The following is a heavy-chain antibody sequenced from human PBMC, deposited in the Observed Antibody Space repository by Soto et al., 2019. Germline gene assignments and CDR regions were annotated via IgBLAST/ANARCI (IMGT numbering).Heavy chain of an antibody. J-gene: IGHJ3*02. CDR2: IYHSGGT. D-gene: IGHD4-17*01. CDR1: RTSIPSLGYS. CDR3: GRGDYANAFDI. Sequence: SATLSLTCAFRRTSIPSLGYSWNWIRQPPGKGLEWIGNIYHSGGTYYNASLKSRVTISVDRSKNQFSLKLSSVTAADTAVYYCGRGDYANAFDIWGQGTMVS. V-gene: IGHV4-30-2*01.